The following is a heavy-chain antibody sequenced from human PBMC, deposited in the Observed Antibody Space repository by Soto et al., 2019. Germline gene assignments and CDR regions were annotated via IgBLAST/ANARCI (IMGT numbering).Heavy chain of an antibody. D-gene: IGHD3-22*01. J-gene: IGHJ4*02. V-gene: IGHV4-31*03. Sequence: SETLSLTCTVSGGSISSGGYYWSWIRQRPGKGLEWIGYIYYSGSTYYNPSLKSRVTISVDTSKNQFSLKLSSVTAADTAVYYCARDRRYYDSSGYSSFDYWGQGTLVTVSS. CDR2: IYYSGST. CDR1: GGSISSGGYY. CDR3: ARDRRYYDSSGYSSFDY.